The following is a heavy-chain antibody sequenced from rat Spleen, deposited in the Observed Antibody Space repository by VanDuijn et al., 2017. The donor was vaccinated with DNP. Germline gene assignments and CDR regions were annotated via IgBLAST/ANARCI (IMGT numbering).Heavy chain of an antibody. CDR3: ARPYTTDWYFDF. J-gene: IGHJ1*01. V-gene: IGHV5-25*01. CDR2: ISSGCGGT. Sequence: EVQLVESGGGLVQPGRSLKLSCAASGFTFSSFPMAWVRQAPRKGLEWVASISSGCGGTYYQDSVKGRFTIARDNAKSTLYLQMDSLRSEDTASYYCARPYTTDWYFDFWGPGTMVTVSS. CDR1: GFTFSSFP. D-gene: IGHD1-6*01.